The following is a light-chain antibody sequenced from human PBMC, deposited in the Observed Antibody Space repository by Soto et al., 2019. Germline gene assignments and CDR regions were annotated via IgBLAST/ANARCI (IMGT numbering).Light chain of an antibody. CDR3: MQSLKSRT. J-gene: IGKJ5*01. CDR2: FGS. Sequence: EIVLTQYPLTLPVTPGERASISCRSSQSLLYNNTYNYLDWYVQKPGHSPQLLIYFGSSRDPGVPDRFSGSGSGTEFTLKINRVEAEDFGTYYCMQSLKSRTFGQGTRLDIK. CDR1: QSLLYNNTYNY. V-gene: IGKV2-28*01.